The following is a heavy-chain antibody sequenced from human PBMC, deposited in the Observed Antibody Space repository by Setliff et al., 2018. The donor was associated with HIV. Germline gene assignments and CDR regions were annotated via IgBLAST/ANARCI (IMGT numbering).Heavy chain of an antibody. J-gene: IGHJ4*01. CDR2: ISYDGITE. V-gene: IGHV3-30*04. CDR1: GFIFNNYA. Sequence: GGSLRLSCAASGFIFNNYAIHWVRQAPGKGLEWMAVISYDGITEFYADSVNGRFTISRDNSKNTVFLQMNSLSGEDTAVYFCARGALLAVFDFDHWGHGTLVTVSS. CDR3: ARGALLAVFDFDH. D-gene: IGHD3-10*01.